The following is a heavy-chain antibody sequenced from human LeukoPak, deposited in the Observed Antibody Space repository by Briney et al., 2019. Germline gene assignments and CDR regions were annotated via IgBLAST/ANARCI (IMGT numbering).Heavy chain of an antibody. J-gene: IGHJ6*02. CDR3: ARAAASPAYYYGMDV. V-gene: IGHV1-69*04. CDR2: IIPILGIA. CDR1: GGTFSSYA. Sequence: SVKVSCKASGGTFSSYAISWVRQAPGQGLEWMGRIIPILGIANYAQKFQGRVTITADKSTSTAYMELSSLRSEDTAVYYCARAAASPAYYYGMDVWGQGTTVTVSS. D-gene: IGHD2-2*01.